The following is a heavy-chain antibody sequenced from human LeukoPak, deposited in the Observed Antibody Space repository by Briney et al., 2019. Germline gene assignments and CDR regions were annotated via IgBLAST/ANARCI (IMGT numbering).Heavy chain of an antibody. J-gene: IGHJ4*02. CDR3: AREGLIAAGLLDY. CDR1: GFTFSSYS. D-gene: IGHD6-13*01. Sequence: GGSLRLFCAASGFTFSSYSMNWVRQAPGKGLEWVSYISSSSTIYYADSVKGRFTISRDNSKNTLYLQMNSLRAEDTAVYYCAREGLIAAGLLDYWGQGTLVAVSS. V-gene: IGHV3-48*01. CDR2: ISSSSTI.